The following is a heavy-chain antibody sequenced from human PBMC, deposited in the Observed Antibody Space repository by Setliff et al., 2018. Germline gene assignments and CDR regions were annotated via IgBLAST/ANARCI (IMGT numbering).Heavy chain of an antibody. V-gene: IGHV3-33*01. Sequence: GGSLRLSCAASGFAFSAYSMHWVRQAPGKGLEWVAVMWSDGTKKYYADSVKGRFTISRDNSRNTLYLQMNSLGPEDTAVYYCARDRLGNSGWFDFDFWGQGTLVTVSS. J-gene: IGHJ4*02. CDR3: ARDRLGNSGWFDFDF. CDR2: MWSDGTKK. CDR1: GFAFSAYS. D-gene: IGHD6-19*01.